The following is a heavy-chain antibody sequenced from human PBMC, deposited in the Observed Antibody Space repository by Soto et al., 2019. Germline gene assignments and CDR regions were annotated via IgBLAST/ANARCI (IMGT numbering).Heavy chain of an antibody. D-gene: IGHD2-15*01. V-gene: IGHV4-59*08. J-gene: IGHJ6*03. Sequence: SETLSLTCTVSGGSISSYYWSWIRQPPGKGLEWIGYIYYSGSTNYNPSLKSRVTISVDTSKNQFSLKLSSVTAADTAVYYCARLYCSGGSCYGSPNYYYYYMDVWGKGTTVTVSS. CDR1: GGSISSYY. CDR2: IYYSGST. CDR3: ARLYCSGGSCYGSPNYYYYYMDV.